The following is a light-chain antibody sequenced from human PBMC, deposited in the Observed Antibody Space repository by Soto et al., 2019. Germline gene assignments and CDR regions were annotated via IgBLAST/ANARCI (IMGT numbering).Light chain of an antibody. V-gene: IGLV1-44*01. J-gene: IGLJ3*02. CDR2: FNN. CDR1: SSNIGGNT. Sequence: QSVLTQPPSASGTPGQRVTISCSGSSSNIGGNTVNWYQQLPGTAPKLLIYFNNQRPSGVPDRFSGSKSGTSASLAISGLQSEDEADYYCATWDDSLNGPVFGGGTKVTVL. CDR3: ATWDDSLNGPV.